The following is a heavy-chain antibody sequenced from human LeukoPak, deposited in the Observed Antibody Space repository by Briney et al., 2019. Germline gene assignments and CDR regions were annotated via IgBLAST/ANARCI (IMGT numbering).Heavy chain of an antibody. Sequence: GGSMRLSCAASGFTVSSNYMSWVRQAPGKGLEWVSVIYSGGSTYYADSVKGRFTISRDNSKNTLYLQMNSLRAEDTAVYYCARGIVGATGDWFDPWGQGTLVTVSS. J-gene: IGHJ5*02. CDR1: GFTVSSNY. CDR2: IYSGGST. V-gene: IGHV3-53*01. D-gene: IGHD1-26*01. CDR3: ARGIVGATGDWFDP.